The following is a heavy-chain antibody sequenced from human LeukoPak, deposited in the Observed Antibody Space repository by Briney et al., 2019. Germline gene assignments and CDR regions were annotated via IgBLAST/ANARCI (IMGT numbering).Heavy chain of an antibody. D-gene: IGHD1-26*01. CDR3: AKLREWELPDLFDY. V-gene: IGHV3-23*01. CDR1: GFTFSTYG. Sequence: GGTLRLSCAASGFTFSTYGMSWVRQAPGKGLEWVSGISGSGGSRFYTDSVKGRFTISRDNSKNTLYLQMNSLRAEDTAVYYCAKLREWELPDLFDYWGQGTLVTVSS. CDR2: ISGSGGSR. J-gene: IGHJ4*02.